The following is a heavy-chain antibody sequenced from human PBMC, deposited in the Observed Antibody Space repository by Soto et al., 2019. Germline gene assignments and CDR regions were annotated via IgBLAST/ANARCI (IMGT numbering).Heavy chain of an antibody. CDR1: GSTFSSYS. V-gene: IGHV3-48*01. CDR2: ISSSSSTI. J-gene: IGHJ5*02. D-gene: IGHD3-9*01. CDR3: ARDYPLRYFDWSRAGANWFDP. Sequence: PGGSLRLSCAASGSTFSSYSMNWVRQAPGKGLEWVSYISSSSSTIYYADSVKGRFTISRDNAKNSLYLQMNSLRAEDTAVYYCARDYPLRYFDWSRAGANWFDPWGQGTLVTVSS.